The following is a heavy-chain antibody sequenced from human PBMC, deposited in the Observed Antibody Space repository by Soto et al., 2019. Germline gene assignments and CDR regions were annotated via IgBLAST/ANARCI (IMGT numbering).Heavy chain of an antibody. CDR1: GGSFSTYA. CDR2: IVPVFGTP. D-gene: IGHD3-10*01. Sequence: QVQLVQSGAEVRKPGSSVRVSCRASGGSFSTYAISWVRQAPGQGLEWMGGIVPVFGTPNYAQKFQDRVIITADESTTPAYMELSSLRYDDTAIYYCARKAIIQSRQSGMDYSFTMDVWGQGTTVTVSS. J-gene: IGHJ6*02. CDR3: ARKAIIQSRQSGMDYSFTMDV. V-gene: IGHV1-69*01.